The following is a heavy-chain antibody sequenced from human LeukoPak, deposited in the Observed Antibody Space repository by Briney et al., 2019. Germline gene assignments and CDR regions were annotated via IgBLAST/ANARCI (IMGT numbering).Heavy chain of an antibody. CDR3: AREMGDYYGSGSYWY. J-gene: IGHJ4*02. Sequence: GGSLRLSCAASGFTFSSYSMNWVRQAPGKGLEWVSVIYSGDDTYYADSVKGRFTISRDNSKNTLNLQMNSLRVEDTAVYYCAREMGDYYGSGSYWYWGQGTLVTVSS. D-gene: IGHD3-10*01. CDR1: GFTFSSYS. V-gene: IGHV3-66*01. CDR2: IYSGDDT.